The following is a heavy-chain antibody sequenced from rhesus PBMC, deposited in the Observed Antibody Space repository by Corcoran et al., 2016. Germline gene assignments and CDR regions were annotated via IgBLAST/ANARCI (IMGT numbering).Heavy chain of an antibody. J-gene: IGHJ4*01. CDR1: GFSLPTRGMG. Sequence: QVTLKESGPALVKPTTTLKLTCTFSGFSLPTRGMGVGWLRQPPGKALEWLALIYCDDAKRDSTSLKSRLTISKDTSKNQVVLTMTNMDPVDTATDYCARKRQLGTFFDYWGQGVPVTVSA. V-gene: IGHV2-174*01. CDR2: IYCDDAK. D-gene: IGHD6-25*01. CDR3: ARKRQLGTFFDY.